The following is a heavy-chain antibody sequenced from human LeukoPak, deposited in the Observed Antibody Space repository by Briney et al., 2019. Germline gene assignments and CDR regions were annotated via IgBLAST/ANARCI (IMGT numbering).Heavy chain of an antibody. D-gene: IGHD3-22*01. J-gene: IGHJ4*02. CDR3: ASQPGYDSSGYTIDY. CDR1: GGSISSSSYY. Sequence: SETLSLTCTVSGGSISSSSYYWGWIRQPPGKGLEWIGSIYYSGNTYYNPSLNSPVTISVDTSKNQFSLKLTSVTAADTAVYYCASQPGYDSSGYTIDYWGQGTLVTVSS. V-gene: IGHV4-39*07. CDR2: IYYSGNT.